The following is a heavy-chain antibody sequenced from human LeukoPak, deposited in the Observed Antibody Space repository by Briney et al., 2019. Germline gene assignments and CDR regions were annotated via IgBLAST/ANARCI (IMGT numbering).Heavy chain of an antibody. CDR1: GFTFRSYG. D-gene: IGHD1-14*01. V-gene: IGHV3-30*18. CDR2: ISNDGRNK. CDR3: AKDITATYYFDY. Sequence: PGGSLRPSCAASGFTFRSYGMHWVRQAPGKGLEWVAVISNDGRNKYYADSVKGRFTISRDNSKNTLFLQMNSLRAEDTAVYYCAKDITATYYFDYWGQGTLVTVSS. J-gene: IGHJ4*02.